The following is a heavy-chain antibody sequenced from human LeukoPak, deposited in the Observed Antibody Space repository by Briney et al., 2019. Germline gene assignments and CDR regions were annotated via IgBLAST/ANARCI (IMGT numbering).Heavy chain of an antibody. CDR3: ARNPPYYYDSSGYSETLDY. D-gene: IGHD3-22*01. V-gene: IGHV1-2*02. Sequence: GASVKVSCKASGYTFTGYYMHWVRQAPGQGLEWMGWINPNSGGTNYAQKFQGRVTMTRDTSISTAYMELSRLRSDDTAVYYCARNPPYYYDSSGYSETLDYWGQGTLVTVSS. J-gene: IGHJ4*02. CDR2: INPNSGGT. CDR1: GYTFTGYY.